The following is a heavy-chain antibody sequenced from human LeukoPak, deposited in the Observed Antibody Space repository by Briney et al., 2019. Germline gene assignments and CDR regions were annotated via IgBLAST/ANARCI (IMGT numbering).Heavy chain of an antibody. J-gene: IGHJ6*03. V-gene: IGHV3-30*18. CDR1: GFTFSSYG. CDR3: AKEVSGATMVRGVYYYYYYMDV. CDR2: ISYDGSNK. Sequence: GGSLRLSCAASGFTFSSYGMHWVRQAPGKGLEWVAVISYDGSNKYYADSVKGRFTISRDNSKNTLYLQMNSLRAEDTAVYYCAKEVSGATMVRGVYYYYYYMDVWGKGTTVTVSS. D-gene: IGHD3-10*01.